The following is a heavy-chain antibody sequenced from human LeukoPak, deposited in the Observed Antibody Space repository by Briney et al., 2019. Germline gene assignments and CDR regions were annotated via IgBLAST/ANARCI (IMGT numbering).Heavy chain of an antibody. Sequence: PSETLSLTCTVSGGSISSSSYYWGWIRQPPGKGLEWIGSIYYSGSTYYNPSLKSRVTISVDTSKNQFSLKLSSVTAADTAVYYCASWTTVLQLNGMDVWGQGTTVTVSS. CDR1: GGSISSSSYY. V-gene: IGHV4-39*07. D-gene: IGHD4-17*01. J-gene: IGHJ6*02. CDR2: IYYSGST. CDR3: ASWTTVLQLNGMDV.